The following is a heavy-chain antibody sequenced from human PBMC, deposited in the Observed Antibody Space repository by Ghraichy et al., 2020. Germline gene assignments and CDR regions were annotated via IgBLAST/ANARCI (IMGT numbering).Heavy chain of an antibody. CDR1: GGTFSSYA. CDR3: ARVLGYCTNGVCYRDYYYMDV. Sequence: SVKVSCKASGGTFSSYAISWVRQAPGQGLEWMGGIIPIFGTANYAQKFQGRVTITADESTSTAYMELSSLRSEDTAVYYCARVLGYCTNGVCYRDYYYMDVWGKGTTVTVSS. V-gene: IGHV1-69*13. D-gene: IGHD2-8*01. CDR2: IIPIFGTA. J-gene: IGHJ6*03.